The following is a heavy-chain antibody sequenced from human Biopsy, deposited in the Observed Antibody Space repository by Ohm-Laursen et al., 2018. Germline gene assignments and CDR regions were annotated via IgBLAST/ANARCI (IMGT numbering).Heavy chain of an antibody. CDR1: DGSISNIINY. CDR3: ARHSFGSGRDF. D-gene: IGHD3-10*01. V-gene: IGHV4-39*01. J-gene: IGHJ4*02. CDR2: IYHTGIT. Sequence: SETLSLTCTVTDGSISNIINYWGWIRQPLGKGLEWLGIIYHTGITAYNPSLKSRFPISVDTSKNQFSLNLSSLTAADTAVYYCARHSFGSGRDFWGQGTLVTVSS.